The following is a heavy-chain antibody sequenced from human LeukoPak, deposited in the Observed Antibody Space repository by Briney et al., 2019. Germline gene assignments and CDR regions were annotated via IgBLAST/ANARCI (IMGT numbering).Heavy chain of an antibody. CDR1: GFTFSTYD. CDR2: INTAGNT. Sequence: VSLRLSCAASGFTFSTYDMHWVRQATGKGLEWVSGINTAGNTHYPDSVKGRFTISREDANNSFYLQMNSLRAGDTAVYYCARGDCSGGSCSSMDVWGQGTTVTVSS. CDR3: ARGDCSGGSCSSMDV. D-gene: IGHD2-15*01. J-gene: IGHJ6*02. V-gene: IGHV3-13*04.